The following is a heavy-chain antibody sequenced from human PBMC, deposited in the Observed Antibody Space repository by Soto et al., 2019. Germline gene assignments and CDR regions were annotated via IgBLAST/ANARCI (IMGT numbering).Heavy chain of an antibody. CDR1: GGSISSGDYY. CDR2: IYYSGST. D-gene: IGHD5-12*01. Sequence: KASETLSLTCTVSGGSISSGDYYWSWIRQPPGKGLEWIGYIYYSGSTYYNPSLKSRVTISVDTSKNQFSLKLSSVTAADTAVYYCARDLTVDIVAPTEGVFDPWGQGTLVTSPQ. V-gene: IGHV4-30-4*01. J-gene: IGHJ5*02. CDR3: ARDLTVDIVAPTEGVFDP.